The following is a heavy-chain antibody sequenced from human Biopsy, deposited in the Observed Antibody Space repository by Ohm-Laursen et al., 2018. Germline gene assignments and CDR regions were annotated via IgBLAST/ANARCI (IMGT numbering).Heavy chain of an antibody. Sequence: SETLSLTCSVSGGSFTGHYWTWIRQPPGKGLEWIGHISHTGYTSYKSSLKSRVTISLDTSRKHFSLRLMSLAAADTAVYYCARGSNEYGGLYFPHWGQGTLVTVSS. V-gene: IGHV4-59*11. D-gene: IGHD4-23*01. J-gene: IGHJ1*01. CDR2: ISHTGYT. CDR1: GGSFTGHY. CDR3: ARGSNEYGGLYFPH.